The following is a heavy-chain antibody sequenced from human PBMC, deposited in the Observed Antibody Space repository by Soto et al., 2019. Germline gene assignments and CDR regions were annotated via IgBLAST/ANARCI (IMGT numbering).Heavy chain of an antibody. CDR1: GFTFTSYG. V-gene: IGHV3-30*18. CDR3: AKTWFREDNYGMDV. D-gene: IGHD3-10*01. J-gene: IGHJ6*02. CDR2: ISYDGSKK. Sequence: QVQLVESGGGVVQPGTSLRLSCAASGFTFTSYGLHWVRQAPGKGLEWVAGISYDGSKKYFADSVKGRFTISRDNPRSTLFLDMNSLRGEDTAIYYCAKTWFREDNYGMDVWGQGTTVTVSS.